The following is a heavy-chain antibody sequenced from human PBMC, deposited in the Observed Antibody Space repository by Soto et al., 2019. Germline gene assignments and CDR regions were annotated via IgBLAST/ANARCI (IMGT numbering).Heavy chain of an antibody. D-gene: IGHD6-13*01. J-gene: IGHJ4*02. Sequence: PGGSLRLSCAASEFTFSNYAMHWVRQAPGKGLQWLAVISYDGNNKYYADSLKGRFTISRDNSKNTLYLQMNSLRAEDTAVYYCARDKGWTRGSSWRIRPYYFDYWGQGTLVTVSS. V-gene: IGHV3-30*03. CDR1: EFTFSNYA. CDR3: ARDKGWTRGSSWRIRPYYFDY. CDR2: ISYDGNNK.